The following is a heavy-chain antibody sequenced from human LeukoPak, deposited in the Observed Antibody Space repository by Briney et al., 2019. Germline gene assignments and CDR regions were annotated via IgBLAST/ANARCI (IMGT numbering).Heavy chain of an antibody. D-gene: IGHD3-22*01. V-gene: IGHV3-21*01. CDR3: ARDLSSDYYDSSGYHGVFDY. J-gene: IGHJ4*02. CDR2: ISSSSYI. Sequence: GGSLRLSCAASGFTFSTYAMTWVRQAPGKGLEWVSSISSSSYIYYADSVKGRFTISRDNAKNSLYLQMNSLRAEDTAVYYCARDLSSDYYDSSGYHGVFDYWGQGTLVTVSS. CDR1: GFTFSTYA.